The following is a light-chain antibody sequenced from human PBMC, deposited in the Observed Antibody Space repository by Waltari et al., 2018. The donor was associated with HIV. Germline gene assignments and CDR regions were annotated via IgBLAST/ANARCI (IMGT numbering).Light chain of an antibody. CDR1: QSVGSN. Sequence: EVVMTQSPATLSVSPVPPPTLSCRASQSVGSNLAWYQQKPGQAPRLLIYGASTRATGVPARFTGSGSGTEFTLTISSLQSEDFAVYYCHQYNNWPPVTFGGGTKVEIK. J-gene: IGKJ4*01. CDR3: HQYNNWPPVT. CDR2: GAS. V-gene: IGKV3-15*01.